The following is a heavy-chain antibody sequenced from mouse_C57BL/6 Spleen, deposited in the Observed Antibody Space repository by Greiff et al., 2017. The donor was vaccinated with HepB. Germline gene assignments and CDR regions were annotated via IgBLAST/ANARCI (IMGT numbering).Heavy chain of an antibody. Sequence: VQLQESGPGLVAPSQSLSITCTVSGFSLTSYAISWVRQPPGKGLEWLGVIWTGGGTNYNSALKSRLSISKDNSKSQVFLKMNSLQTDDTARYYCARAGSNYDYYAMDYWGQGTSVTVSS. V-gene: IGHV2-9-1*01. CDR2: IWTGGGT. CDR1: GFSLTSYA. CDR3: ARAGSNYDYYAMDY. D-gene: IGHD2-5*01. J-gene: IGHJ4*01.